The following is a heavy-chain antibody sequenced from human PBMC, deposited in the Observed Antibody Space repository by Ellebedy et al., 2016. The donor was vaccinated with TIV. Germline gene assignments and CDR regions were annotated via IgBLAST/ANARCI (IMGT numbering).Heavy chain of an antibody. V-gene: IGHV3-23*01. CDR3: ARPDSEDNYMDV. CDR2: INGGDGKT. CDR1: GFTFSTYA. J-gene: IGHJ6*03. Sequence: GESLKISXAASGFTFSTYAMSWVRQAPGKGLEWVSSINGGDGKTYYADSVKGRFTISRDDSKNTLYLQMNSLRSEDTAVYYCARPDSEDNYMDVWGKGTAVTVSS.